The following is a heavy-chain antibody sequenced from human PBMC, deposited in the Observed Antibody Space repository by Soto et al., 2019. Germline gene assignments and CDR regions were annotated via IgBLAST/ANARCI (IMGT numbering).Heavy chain of an antibody. CDR1: GFTFSSYA. J-gene: IGHJ4*02. D-gene: IGHD3-10*01. CDR3: AKVVGYGFDY. V-gene: IGHV3-23*01. CDR2: IRGSGGRT. Sequence: QPGGSMSPSSPVYGFTFSSYAMSWVRPAQGKGLEWVSAIRGSGGRTYYADAVKGRFTISRDTSKNPLYLQMNSRRAEDTAVDYCAKVVGYGFDYWGQGPLVTVSS.